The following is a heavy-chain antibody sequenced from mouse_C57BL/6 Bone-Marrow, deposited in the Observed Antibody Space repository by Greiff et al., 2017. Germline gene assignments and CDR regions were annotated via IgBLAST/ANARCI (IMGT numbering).Heavy chain of an antibody. Sequence: QVQLQQPGAELVRPGPSVKLSCKASGYTFTSYWMHWVKQRPGQGLEWIGVIDPSDSYTNYNQKFKGKATLTVDTSSSTAYMQLSSLTSEDSAVYYCARLLRRWYFDVWGTGTTVTVSS. CDR2: IDPSDSYT. CDR1: GYTFTSYW. J-gene: IGHJ1*03. D-gene: IGHD1-2*01. V-gene: IGHV1-59*01. CDR3: ARLLRRWYFDV.